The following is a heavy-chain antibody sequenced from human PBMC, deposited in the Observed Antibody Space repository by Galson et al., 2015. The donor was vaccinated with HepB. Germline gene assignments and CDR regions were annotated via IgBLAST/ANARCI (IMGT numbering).Heavy chain of an antibody. D-gene: IGHD2-2*01. CDR2: ISYDGNNK. CDR1: GFTFNNYG. CDR3: ARDQHCSSTSCYSAFDY. J-gene: IGHJ4*02. V-gene: IGHV3-30*19. Sequence: SLRLSCAASGFTFNNYGMHWVRQAPGKGLEWVAVISYDGNNKYYADSVQGRFTISRDNSKNTLYLQMNSLRAEDTAMYYCARDQHCSSTSCYSAFDYWGQGTLVTVSS.